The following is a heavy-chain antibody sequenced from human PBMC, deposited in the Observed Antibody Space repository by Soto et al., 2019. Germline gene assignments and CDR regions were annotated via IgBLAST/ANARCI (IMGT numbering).Heavy chain of an antibody. CDR3: ARALAAAHYYYYYMDV. V-gene: IGHV1-18*01. J-gene: IGHJ6*03. CDR1: GYTFTSYG. CDR2: ISAYNGNT. D-gene: IGHD6-13*01. Sequence: QVPLVQSGAEVKKPGASVKVSCKASGYTFTSYGISWVRQAPGQGLEWMGWISAYNGNTNYAQKLQGRVTMTTDTSTSTAYMALRSLRSDDTAVYYCARALAAAHYYYYYMDVWGKGTTVTVSS.